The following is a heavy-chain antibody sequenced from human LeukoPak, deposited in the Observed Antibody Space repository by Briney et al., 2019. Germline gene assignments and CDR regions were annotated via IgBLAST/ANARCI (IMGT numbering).Heavy chain of an antibody. D-gene: IGHD2-8*01. Sequence: SETLSLTCSVSGGPISSNYWTWIRQPAGKGLEWIGRIYTSGTTDYNPSLKSRVTMSVDTSKNQFSLKLSSVTAADTAVYYCARDGVYCTNGICYQKYYFDQWGQGTLVTVSS. V-gene: IGHV4-4*07. CDR1: GGPISSNY. CDR2: IYTSGTT. CDR3: ARDGVYCTNGICYQKYYFDQ. J-gene: IGHJ4*02.